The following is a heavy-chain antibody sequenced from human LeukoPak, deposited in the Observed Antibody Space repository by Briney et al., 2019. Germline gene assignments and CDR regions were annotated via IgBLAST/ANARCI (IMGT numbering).Heavy chain of an antibody. CDR3: ARAYGPTTYYYYGMDV. V-gene: IGHV3-21*04. Sequence: GGSLRLSCAASGFTFSSYGMNWVRQAPGKGLEWVSSISSSSSYIYYADSVKGRFTISRDNAKNSLYLQMNSLRAEDTAVYYCARAYGPTTYYYYGMDVWGQGTTVTVSS. D-gene: IGHD1-26*01. CDR1: GFTFSSYG. CDR2: ISSSSSYI. J-gene: IGHJ6*02.